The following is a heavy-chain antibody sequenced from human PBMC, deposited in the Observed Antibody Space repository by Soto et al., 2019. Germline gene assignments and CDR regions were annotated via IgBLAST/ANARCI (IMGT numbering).Heavy chain of an antibody. Sequence: ASVKVSCKVSGHSFTGHYMHWVPQAPGQGLEWMGWINPNSGDTNYARKFQGRVTMTRDTSIKTVYMELSSLRSDDTAVYYCARALIGFLDWLPDNYYYGMDVWGQGTTVTVSS. D-gene: IGHD3-3*02. CDR1: GHSFTGHY. V-gene: IGHV1-2*02. J-gene: IGHJ6*02. CDR3: ARALIGFLDWLPDNYYYGMDV. CDR2: INPNSGDT.